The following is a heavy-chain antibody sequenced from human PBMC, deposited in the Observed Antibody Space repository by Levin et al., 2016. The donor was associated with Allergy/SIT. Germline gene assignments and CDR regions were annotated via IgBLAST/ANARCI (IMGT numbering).Heavy chain of an antibody. J-gene: IGHJ6*02. CDR3: ARDGGYCSGGSCNEYYYYGMDV. V-gene: IGHV3-11*05. CDR2: ISSSSSYT. D-gene: IGHD2-15*01. Sequence: WIRQPPGKGLEWVSYISSSSSYTNYADSVKGRFTISRDNAKNSLYLQMNSLRAEDTAVYYCARDGGYCSGGSCNEYYYYGMDVWGQGTTVTVSS.